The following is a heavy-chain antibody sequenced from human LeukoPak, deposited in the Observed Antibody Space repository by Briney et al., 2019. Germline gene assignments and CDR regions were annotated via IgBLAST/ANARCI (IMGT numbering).Heavy chain of an antibody. V-gene: IGHV1-69*04. J-gene: IGHJ4*02. CDR1: GGTFSSYA. CDR2: IIPILGIA. CDR3: ATRTTVTPKAYFDY. Sequence: SVKVSCKASGGTFSSYAISWVRQAPGQGLEWMGRIIPILGIANYAQKFQGRVTITADKSTSTAYMELSSLRSEDTAVYYRATRTTVTPKAYFDYWGQGTLVTVSS. D-gene: IGHD4-11*01.